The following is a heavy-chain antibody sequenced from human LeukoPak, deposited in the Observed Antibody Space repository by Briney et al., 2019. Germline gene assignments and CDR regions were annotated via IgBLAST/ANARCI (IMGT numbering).Heavy chain of an antibody. CDR2: ISATGDDT. Sequence: GGSLRLSCAASGFTFSSYGMNWVRQVPGKGLEWVSVISATGDDTYLADSVKGRFTVSRDNSAKTVWLQMNSLRAEDTAIYYCVKGLGFCSSPSCSELYYFFYLDVWGKGTTVAVSS. CDR1: GFTFSSYG. CDR3: VKGLGFCSSPSCSELYYFFYLDV. D-gene: IGHD2-2*01. V-gene: IGHV3-23*01. J-gene: IGHJ6*03.